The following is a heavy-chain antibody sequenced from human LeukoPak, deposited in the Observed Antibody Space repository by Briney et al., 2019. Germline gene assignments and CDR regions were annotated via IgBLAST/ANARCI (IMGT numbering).Heavy chain of an antibody. CDR2: INPNSGGT. CDR3: AGRLRGNYYYYYGMDV. V-gene: IGHV1-2*02. D-gene: IGHD4-17*01. J-gene: IGHJ6*02. Sequence: ASVKVSCKASGYTFTGYYMHWVRQAPGQGLEWMGWINPNSGGTTYAQKFQGRVTMTRDTSISTAYMELSRLRSDDTAVYYCAGRLRGNYYYYYGMDVWGQGTTVTVSS. CDR1: GYTFTGYY.